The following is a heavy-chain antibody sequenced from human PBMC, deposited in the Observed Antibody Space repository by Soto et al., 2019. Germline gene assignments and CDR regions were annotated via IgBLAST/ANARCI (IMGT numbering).Heavy chain of an antibody. CDR3: ARTDYGDSRGYYYYMDV. CDR1: GGSISSYY. V-gene: IGHV4-59*08. CDR2: IYYSGST. Sequence: SETLSLTCTVSGGSISSYYWSWIRQPPGKGLEWIGYIYYSGSTNYNPSLKSRVTISVDTSKNQFSLKLSSVTAADTAVYYCARTDYGDSRGYYYYMDVSGKATTVTVSS. J-gene: IGHJ6*03. D-gene: IGHD4-17*01.